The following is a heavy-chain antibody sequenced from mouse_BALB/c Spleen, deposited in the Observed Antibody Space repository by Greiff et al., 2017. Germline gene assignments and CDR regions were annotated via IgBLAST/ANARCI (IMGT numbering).Heavy chain of an antibody. Sequence: EVQLQESGPGLVKPSQSLSLTFTVTGYSITSDYAWNWIRQFPGNKLEWMGYISYSGSTSYNPSLKSRISITRDTSKNQFFLQLNSVTTEDTATYYCARLGDSWFAYWGQGTLVTVSA. CDR1: GYSITSDYA. CDR2: ISYSGST. V-gene: IGHV3-2*02. J-gene: IGHJ3*01. CDR3: ARLGDSWFAY.